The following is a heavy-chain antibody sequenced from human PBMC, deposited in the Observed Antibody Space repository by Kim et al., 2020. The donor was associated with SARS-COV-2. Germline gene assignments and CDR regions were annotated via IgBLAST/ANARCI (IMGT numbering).Heavy chain of an antibody. CDR1: GLSFDESA. V-gene: IGHV3-30*03. CDR2: ISYDGRNK. D-gene: IGHD5-12*01. Sequence: GGSLRLSCGASGLSFDESAMHWVRQPPGKGLEWVAVISYDGRNKEYADSVKGRFTVSRDNSKSTLFLEMNSLKVEDTAVYYCASGNNDESITRSDYYNGRDVGRQGTSVPVPS. J-gene: IGHJ6*02. CDR3: ASGNNDESITRSDYYNGRDV.